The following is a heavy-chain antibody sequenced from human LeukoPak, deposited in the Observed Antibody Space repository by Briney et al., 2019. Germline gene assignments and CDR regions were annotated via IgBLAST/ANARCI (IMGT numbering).Heavy chain of an antibody. CDR2: INPNSGGT. CDR1: GYIFTDYY. CDR3: ARGRSERWLQSSFDY. J-gene: IGHJ4*02. D-gene: IGHD5-24*01. Sequence: ASVKVSCKASGYIFTDYYMHWVRQAPGQELGWMGRINPNSGGTNYAQKFQGRVTMTRDTSISTAYMELSRLRSDDTAVYYCARGRSERWLQSSFDYWGQGTLVTVSS. V-gene: IGHV1-2*06.